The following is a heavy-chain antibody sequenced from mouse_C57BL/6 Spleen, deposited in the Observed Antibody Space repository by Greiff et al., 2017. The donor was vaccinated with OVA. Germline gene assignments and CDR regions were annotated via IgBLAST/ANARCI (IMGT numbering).Heavy chain of an antibody. CDR2: ISYDGSN. CDR3: ASYYYGSSDY. D-gene: IGHD1-1*01. J-gene: IGHJ2*01. CDR1: GYSITSGYY. V-gene: IGHV3-6*01. Sequence: DVQLVESGPGLVKPSQSLSLTCSVTGYSITSGYYWNWIRQFPGNKLEWMGYISYDGSNNYNPSLKNRISITRDTSKNQFFLKLNSVTTEDTATYYCASYYYGSSDYWGQGTTLTVSS.